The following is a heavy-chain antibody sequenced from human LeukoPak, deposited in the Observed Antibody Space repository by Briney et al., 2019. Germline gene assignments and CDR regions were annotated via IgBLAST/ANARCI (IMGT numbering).Heavy chain of an antibody. CDR2: INSDGSST. Sequence: PGGSLRLSCAASGFTFDDYGMSWVRQVPGKGLVWVSRINSDGSSTSYADSVKGRFTISRDNAKNTLYLQMNSLRAEDTAVYYCARESYSEDGWGQGTLVTVSS. D-gene: IGHD4-11*01. J-gene: IGHJ4*02. V-gene: IGHV3-74*01. CDR1: GFTFDDYG. CDR3: ARESYSEDG.